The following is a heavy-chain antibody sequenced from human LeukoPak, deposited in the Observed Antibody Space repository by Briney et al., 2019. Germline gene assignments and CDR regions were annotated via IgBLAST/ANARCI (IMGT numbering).Heavy chain of an antibody. CDR1: GFTFSSYS. CDR3: ARDGNSAVDY. D-gene: IGHD1/OR15-1a*01. V-gene: IGHV3-48*01. CDR2: ISSSISTI. J-gene: IGHJ4*02. Sequence: GGSLRLSCAASGFTFSSYSMNWVRQAPGKGLEWVSYISSSISTIYYADSVKGRFTISRDNAKNSLYLQMNSLRAEDTAVYYCARDGNSAVDYWGQGTLVTVSS.